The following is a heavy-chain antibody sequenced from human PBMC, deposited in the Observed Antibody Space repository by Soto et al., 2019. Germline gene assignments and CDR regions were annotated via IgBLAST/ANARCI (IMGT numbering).Heavy chain of an antibody. J-gene: IGHJ4*02. V-gene: IGHV1-46*01. CDR2: ILPGGDGT. Sequence: QVQLVQSGAEVGKPGASARVSCTASGYTFTTSYIHWVRQAPGQGLEWMGMILPGGDGTSYTQKCQXXVSMTSGTSPSTLFQPRTSLRFEVTAVYCGARYGAKMADAMWGQGTLVPLSS. D-gene: IGHD6-19*01. CDR3: ARYGAKMADAM. CDR1: GYTFTTSY.